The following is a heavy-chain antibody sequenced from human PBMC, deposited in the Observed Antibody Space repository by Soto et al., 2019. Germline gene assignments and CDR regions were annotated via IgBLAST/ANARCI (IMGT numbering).Heavy chain of an antibody. Sequence: SVKVSCKASGGTFSSYAISWVRQAPGQGLEWMGGIIPIFGTANYAQKFQGRATITADESTSTAYMELSSLRSEDTAVYYCARELNDYSNYSGFFVEYYYYGMDVWGQGTTVTVSS. D-gene: IGHD4-4*01. V-gene: IGHV1-69*13. CDR1: GGTFSSYA. CDR3: ARELNDYSNYSGFFVEYYYYGMDV. CDR2: IIPIFGTA. J-gene: IGHJ6*02.